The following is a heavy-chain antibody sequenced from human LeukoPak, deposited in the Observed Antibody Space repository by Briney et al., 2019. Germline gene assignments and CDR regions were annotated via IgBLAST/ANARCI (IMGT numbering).Heavy chain of an antibody. D-gene: IGHD3-9*01. CDR2: IIPIFGTA. J-gene: IGHJ6*03. CDR1: GYTFSSYA. CDR3: ASGSYYDILTGEHYYYYYMDV. V-gene: IGHV1-69*13. Sequence: ASVKVSCKTSGYTFSSYAISWVRQAPGQGLEWMGGIIPIFGTANYAQKFQGRVTITADESTSTAYMELSSLRSEDTAVYYCASGSYYDILTGEHYYYYYMDVWGKGTTVTISS.